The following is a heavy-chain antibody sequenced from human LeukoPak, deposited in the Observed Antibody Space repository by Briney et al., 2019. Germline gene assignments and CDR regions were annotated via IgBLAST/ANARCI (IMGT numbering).Heavy chain of an antibody. CDR2: IYYSGST. J-gene: IGHJ4*02. Sequence: SETLSLTCTVSGGSISSSSYYWGWIRQPPGKGLEWIGSIYYSGSTYYNPSLKSRVTISVDTSKNQFSLKLSSVTAADTAVYYCARGRSRINYFDYWGQGTLVTVSS. D-gene: IGHD1-14*01. V-gene: IGHV4-39*01. CDR1: GGSISSSSYY. CDR3: ARGRSRINYFDY.